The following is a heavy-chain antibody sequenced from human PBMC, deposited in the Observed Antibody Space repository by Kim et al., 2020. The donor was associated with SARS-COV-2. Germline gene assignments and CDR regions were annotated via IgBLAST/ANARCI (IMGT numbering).Heavy chain of an antibody. D-gene: IGHD2-2*03. Sequence: GGSLRLSCAASGFTFSSDGMHWVRQAPGKGLEWVAVIWYDGSNKYYADSVKGRFTISRDNSKNTLYLQMNSLRAEDTAVYYCAREGVGIVVVPAAILWRDYMDVWGKGTTVTVSS. V-gene: IGHV3-33*01. CDR1: GFTFSSDG. CDR3: AREGVGIVVVPAAILWRDYMDV. J-gene: IGHJ6*03. CDR2: IWYDGSNK.